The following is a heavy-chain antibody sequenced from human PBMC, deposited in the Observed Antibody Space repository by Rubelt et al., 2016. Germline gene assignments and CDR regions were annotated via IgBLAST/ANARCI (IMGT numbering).Heavy chain of an antibody. Sequence: QVQLQESGPGLVKPSQTLSLTCTVSGGSISSGGYYWSWIRQHTGKGLEWIGYVYYSVNTYHNPSLKSRVIISVDTAKNQFSRKLSSVTAADTAVDYCARRYQLLYDYWGQGTLVTVSS. J-gene: IGHJ4*02. D-gene: IGHD2-2*02. CDR3: ARRYQLLYDY. CDR1: GGSISSGGYY. V-gene: IGHV4-31*03. CDR2: VYYSVNT.